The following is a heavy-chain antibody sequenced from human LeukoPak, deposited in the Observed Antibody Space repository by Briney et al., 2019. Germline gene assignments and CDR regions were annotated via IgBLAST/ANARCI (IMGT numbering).Heavy chain of an antibody. V-gene: IGHV3-30*03. CDR2: TSYDGSNK. J-gene: IGHJ4*02. Sequence: GGSLRLSCAASGFTFSSYSMNWVRQAPGKGLEWVAVTSYDGSNKYYADSVKGRFTISRDNSKNTLYLQMNSLRAEDTAVYYCARDQFTWFGEWGYEVDYWGQGTLVTVSS. D-gene: IGHD3-10*01. CDR3: ARDQFTWFGEWGYEVDY. CDR1: GFTFSSYS.